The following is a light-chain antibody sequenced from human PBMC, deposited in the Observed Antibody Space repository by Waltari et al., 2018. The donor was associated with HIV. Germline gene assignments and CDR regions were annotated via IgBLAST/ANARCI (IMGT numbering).Light chain of an antibody. J-gene: IGLJ1*01. CDR1: SSDVGDSTY. CDR2: DVS. Sequence: QSALTQPRSVSGSPGQSVTISCTGTSSDVGDSTYVSWYRQNPGKVPKLMIFDVSKRPAGGPERFSGSRSGNTASLTISGLQAEDEADYFCCSYAGNYSYVFGSGSRVTVL. V-gene: IGLV2-11*01. CDR3: CSYAGNYSYV.